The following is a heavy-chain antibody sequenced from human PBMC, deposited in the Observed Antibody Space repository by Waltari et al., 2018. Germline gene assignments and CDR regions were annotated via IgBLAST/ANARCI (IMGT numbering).Heavy chain of an antibody. D-gene: IGHD1-26*01. CDR1: VITFSRSA. V-gene: IGHV3-23*04. CDR3: AKEREQVVDY. Sequence: EVQLEASGGGLVQPGGCLSRSCASSVITFSRSAITWLRQAPGKWMECVSCISGSGGSTYDADSVKGRFTISRDNTETTVYRQMNSLRAEDTAVYYCAKEREQVVDYWGQGTLVTVSS. J-gene: IGHJ4*02. CDR2: ISGSGGST.